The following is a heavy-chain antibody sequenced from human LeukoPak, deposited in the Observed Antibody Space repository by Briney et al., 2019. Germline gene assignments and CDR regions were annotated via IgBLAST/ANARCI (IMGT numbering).Heavy chain of an antibody. Sequence: SETLSLTCTVSGGSISSSSYYWGWIRQPPGKVLEWIGSIYYSGSTYYNPSLKSRVTISVDTSKNQFSLKLSSVTAADTAVYYCARGVITSPLYIYYFDYWGQGTLVTVSS. CDR2: IYYSGST. CDR3: ARGVITSPLYIYYFDY. CDR1: GGSISSSSYY. J-gene: IGHJ4*02. V-gene: IGHV4-39*07. D-gene: IGHD3-22*01.